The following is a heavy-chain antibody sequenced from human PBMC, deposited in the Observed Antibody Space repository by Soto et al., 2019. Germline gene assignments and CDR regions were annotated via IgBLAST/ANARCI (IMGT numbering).Heavy chain of an antibody. Sequence: QVHLVQSGAEVKKPGSSVKFSCKYSGVTFSTETINWVRQAPGQGLEWMGGILPFFGTADYAPRLQGRVTITADGATTTAYMELSSLTSQDTTVYFCAKGHEYGGNCDALELWGQGTMVTVSS. CDR1: GVTFSTET. CDR3: AKGHEYGGNCDALEL. CDR2: ILPFFGTA. V-gene: IGHV1-69*13. J-gene: IGHJ3*01. D-gene: IGHD2-21*01.